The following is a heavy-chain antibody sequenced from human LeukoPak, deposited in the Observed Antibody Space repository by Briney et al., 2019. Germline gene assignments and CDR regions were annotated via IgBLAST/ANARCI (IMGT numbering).Heavy chain of an antibody. CDR1: GFTLSNYA. V-gene: IGHV3-23*01. J-gene: IGHJ4*01. CDR2: IGGDGI. CDR3: AKELAAAGNPAYDY. Sequence: GGSLRLSCAASGFTLSNYAMSWVRQAPGKGLEWVSGIGGDGIFYAESVGGRFTISRDNSKDTLYLQMNGLRGDDTALYYCAKELAAAGNPAYDYWGQGILVTVCS. D-gene: IGHD6-13*01.